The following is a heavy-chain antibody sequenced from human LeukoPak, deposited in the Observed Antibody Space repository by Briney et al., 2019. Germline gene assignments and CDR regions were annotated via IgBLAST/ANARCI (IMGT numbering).Heavy chain of an antibody. CDR3: ARGTMISVAPTFDI. CDR2: VSPADGDT. Sequence: ASVKVSCKASGYTFTNHYIQWVRQAPGQGLEWMGWVSPADGDTNFARKFQDRVAMTRDTSISTVYMELSRLRYDDTAVYYSARGTMISVAPTFDIWGQGTMVTVSS. J-gene: IGHJ3*02. V-gene: IGHV1-2*02. D-gene: IGHD3-22*01. CDR1: GYTFTNHY.